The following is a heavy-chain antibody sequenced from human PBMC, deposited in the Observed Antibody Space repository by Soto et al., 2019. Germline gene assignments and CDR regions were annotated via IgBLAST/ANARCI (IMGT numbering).Heavy chain of an antibody. CDR2: ISGGGGST. D-gene: IGHD2-15*01. J-gene: IGHJ6*02. CDR3: AKDIRWWYGYYSYGMDV. V-gene: IGHV3-43*02. CDR1: GFTFDDYA. Sequence: GGSLRLSCAASGFTFDDYAMHWVRQAPGKGLEWVSLISGGGGSTYYADSVKGRFTISRDNSKNSLYLQMHSLRTEDTALYYCAKDIRWWYGYYSYGMDVWGQGTTVTVSS.